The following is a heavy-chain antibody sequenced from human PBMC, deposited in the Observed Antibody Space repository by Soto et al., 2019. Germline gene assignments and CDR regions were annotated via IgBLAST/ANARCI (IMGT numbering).Heavy chain of an antibody. J-gene: IGHJ6*03. CDR2: IYSGGST. CDR1: GFTVSSNY. D-gene: IGHD3-3*01. V-gene: IGHV3-66*01. CDR3: ARCPDFWYPVPYYYYFMDV. Sequence: PGGSLRLSCAASGFTVSSNYMSWVRQAPGKGLEWVSVIYSGGSTYYADSVKGRFTISRDNSKNTLYLQMNSLRAEDTAVYYCARCPDFWYPVPYYYYFMDVWGKGTTVTVSS.